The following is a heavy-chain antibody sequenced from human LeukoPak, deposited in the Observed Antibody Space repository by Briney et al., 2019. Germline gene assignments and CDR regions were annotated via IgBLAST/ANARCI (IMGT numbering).Heavy chain of an antibody. CDR1: GFTFSSYN. J-gene: IGHJ4*02. D-gene: IGHD5-12*01. Sequence: GGSLRLSCAASGFTFSSYNMNWIRQAPGKGLEWVSYISSSGSTIYYADSVKGRFTISRDNAKNSLYLQMNSLRAEDTAVYYCARDNNAVATYWGQGTLVTVSS. CDR2: ISSSGSTI. CDR3: ARDNNAVATY. V-gene: IGHV3-48*04.